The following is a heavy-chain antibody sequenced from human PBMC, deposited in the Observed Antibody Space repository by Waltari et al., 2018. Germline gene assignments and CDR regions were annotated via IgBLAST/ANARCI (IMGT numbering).Heavy chain of an antibody. Sequence: QVQLQESGPGLVKPSETLSLTCTVSGGSISSYYWSWIRQPAGKGLEWIGRIYTSGSTNYHPSRKSRVTMTEDTSTDTAYMELSSLRSEDTAVYYCATDQGMTGWGFAYYYGMDVWGQGTTVTVSS. D-gene: IGHD7-27*01. CDR2: IYTSGST. CDR3: ATDQGMTGWGFAYYYGMDV. CDR1: GGSISSYY. J-gene: IGHJ6*02. V-gene: IGHV4-4*07.